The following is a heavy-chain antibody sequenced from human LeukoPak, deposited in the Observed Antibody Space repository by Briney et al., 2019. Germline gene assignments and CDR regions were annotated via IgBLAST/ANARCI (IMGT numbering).Heavy chain of an antibody. J-gene: IGHJ5*02. CDR3: AKDPQRITMVRGVTNWFDP. CDR2: VSAYNGNT. Sequence: ASVKVSCKASGYTFTSYGISWVRQAPGQGLEWMGWVSAYNGNTNYAQKFQGRVTMTTGTSTSTAYMEVRSLRSDDTAVYYCAKDPQRITMVRGVTNWFDPWGKGTLVTVSS. V-gene: IGHV1-18*01. CDR1: GYTFTSYG. D-gene: IGHD3-10*01.